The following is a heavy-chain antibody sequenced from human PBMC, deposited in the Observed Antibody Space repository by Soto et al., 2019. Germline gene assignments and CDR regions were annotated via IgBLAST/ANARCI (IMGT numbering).Heavy chain of an antibody. V-gene: IGHV3-13*01. J-gene: IGHJ5*02. CDR2: IGTAGDT. D-gene: IGHD3-3*01. CDR1: GFTFSSYD. Sequence: PVGSLRLSCAASGFTFSSYDMHWVRQATGKGLEWVSAIGTAGDTYYPGSVKGRFTISRENAKNSLYLQMNSLRAGDTAVYYCARGIYDFWSGYTLDPWGQGTLVTVSS. CDR3: ARGIYDFWSGYTLDP.